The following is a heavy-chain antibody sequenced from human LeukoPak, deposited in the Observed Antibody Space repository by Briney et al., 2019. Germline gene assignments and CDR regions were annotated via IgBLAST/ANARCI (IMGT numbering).Heavy chain of an antibody. CDR3: ARVNRDCSGGSCSYYFDY. D-gene: IGHD2-15*01. Sequence: ASVKVSCKASGYTFTSYDINWVRQATGQGLEWMGWMNPNSGNTGYAQKFQGRVTMTRNTSISTAYMELSSLRSEDTAVYYCARVNRDCSGGSCSYYFDYWGQGTLVTASS. CDR2: MNPNSGNT. J-gene: IGHJ4*02. CDR1: GYTFTSYD. V-gene: IGHV1-8*01.